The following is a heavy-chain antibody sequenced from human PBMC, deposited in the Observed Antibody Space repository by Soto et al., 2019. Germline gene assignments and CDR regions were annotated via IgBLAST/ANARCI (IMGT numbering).Heavy chain of an antibody. CDR1: GGSISSGGYY. Sequence: SETLSLTCTVSGGSISSGGYYWSWIRQHPGKGLEWIGYIYYSGSTYYNPSLKSRVTISVDTSKNQFSLKLSSVTAADTAVYYCARDFLDTAMVTYYGMDVWGQGTTVTVSS. CDR3: ARDFLDTAMVTYYGMDV. V-gene: IGHV4-31*03. D-gene: IGHD5-18*01. CDR2: IYYSGST. J-gene: IGHJ6*02.